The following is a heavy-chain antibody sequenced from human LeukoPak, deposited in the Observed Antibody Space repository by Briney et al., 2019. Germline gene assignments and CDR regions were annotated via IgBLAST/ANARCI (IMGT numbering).Heavy chain of an antibody. V-gene: IGHV3-21*01. Sequence: GGSLRLSCAASGFTFSSYSMNWVRQAPGKGLEWVSSISSSSSYIYYADSVKGRFTISRDNAKNSLYLQMNSLRAEDTAVYYCARVLVGDYYDSSGYSPSDYWGQGTLVTVSS. CDR1: GFTFSSYS. CDR3: ARVLVGDYYDSSGYSPSDY. D-gene: IGHD3-22*01. J-gene: IGHJ4*02. CDR2: ISSSSSYI.